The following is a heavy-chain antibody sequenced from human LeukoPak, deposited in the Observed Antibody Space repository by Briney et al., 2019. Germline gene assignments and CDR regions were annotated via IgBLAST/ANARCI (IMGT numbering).Heavy chain of an antibody. J-gene: IGHJ6*04. D-gene: IGHD3-10*02. CDR1: GFTFSSYG. CDR2: IYSGGST. CDR3: AELGITMIGGV. Sequence: GSLRLSCAASGFTFSSYGMHWVRQAPGKGLERVSVIYSGGSTYYADSVKGRFTISRDNSKNSLYLQMNSLRAEDTAVYYCAELGITMIGGVWGKGTTVTISS. V-gene: IGHV3-NL1*01.